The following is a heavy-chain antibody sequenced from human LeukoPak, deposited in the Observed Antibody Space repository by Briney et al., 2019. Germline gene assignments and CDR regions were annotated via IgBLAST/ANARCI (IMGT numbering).Heavy chain of an antibody. V-gene: IGHV3-74*03. D-gene: IGHD2-15*01. CDR3: ARDFYGRYCTGGSCYYRNWFDP. J-gene: IGHJ5*02. Sequence: GGSLRLSCAASGFTLSNYGIHWVRHAPGKGLVWVSHIHNDGTTTTYAASVKGRFTISRDNAKNTVYLDMTGLSGEDTAVYYCARDFYGRYCTGGSCYYRNWFDPWGQGTQVTVSS. CDR2: IHNDGTTT. CDR1: GFTLSNYG.